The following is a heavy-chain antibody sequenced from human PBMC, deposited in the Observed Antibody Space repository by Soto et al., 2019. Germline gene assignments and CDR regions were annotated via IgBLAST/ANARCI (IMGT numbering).Heavy chain of an antibody. J-gene: IGHJ5*02. CDR2: IFPIFGTA. V-gene: IGHV1-69*06. CDR1: GGTFSSYA. D-gene: IGHD6-13*01. CDR3: ASQGIAAAGGGVDP. Sequence: QVQLVQSGAEVKKPGSSVKVSCKASGGTFSSYAISWVRQAPGQGLEWMGGIFPIFGTANYAQKFQGRVTITADKSTSTAYMELSSLRSEDTAVYYCASQGIAAAGGGVDPWGQGTLVTVSS.